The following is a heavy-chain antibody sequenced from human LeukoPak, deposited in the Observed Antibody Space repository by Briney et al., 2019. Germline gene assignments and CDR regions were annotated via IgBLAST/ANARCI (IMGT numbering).Heavy chain of an antibody. CDR2: IYYSGST. D-gene: IGHD6-19*01. J-gene: IGHJ6*03. V-gene: IGHV4-59*01. CDR3: ARRTYSSGWSNYYYYYYMDV. CDR1: GGSIGSYY. Sequence: SETLSLTCTVSGGSIGSYYWSWIRQPPGKGLEWIGYIYYSGSTNYNPSLKSRVTISVDTSKNQFSLKLSSVTAADTAVYYCARRTYSSGWSNYYYYYYMDVWGKGTTVTVSS.